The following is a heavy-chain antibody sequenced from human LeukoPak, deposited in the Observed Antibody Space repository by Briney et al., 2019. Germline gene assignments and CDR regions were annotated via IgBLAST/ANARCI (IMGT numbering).Heavy chain of an antibody. V-gene: IGHV4-59*08. CDR3: ARLYYDFWSGYSNWFDP. CDR2: IYYSGST. Sequence: SETLSLTCTVSGGSISSYYWSWIRQPPGKGLEWIGYIYYSGSTNYNPSPKSRVTISVDTSKNQFSLKLSSVTAADTAVYYCARLYYDFWSGYSNWFDPWGQGTLVTVSS. J-gene: IGHJ5*02. D-gene: IGHD3-3*01. CDR1: GGSISSYY.